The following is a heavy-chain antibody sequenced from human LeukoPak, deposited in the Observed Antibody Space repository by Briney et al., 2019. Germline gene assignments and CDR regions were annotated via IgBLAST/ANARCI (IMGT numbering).Heavy chain of an antibody. CDR2: IYYSGST. CDR1: GGSISSSSYY. D-gene: IGHD6-13*01. V-gene: IGHV4-39*01. CDR3: ARLPGIAAAWFDP. J-gene: IGHJ5*02. Sequence: SETLSLTCTVSGGSISSSSYYWGWIRQPPGKGLEWIGSIYYSGSTYYNPSLKSRVTISVDTSKNQFSLKLSSVTAADTAVYYCARLPGIAAAWFDPWGQGTLVTVSS.